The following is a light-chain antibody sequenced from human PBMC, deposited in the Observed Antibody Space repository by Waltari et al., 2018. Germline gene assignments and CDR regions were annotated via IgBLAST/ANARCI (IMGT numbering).Light chain of an antibody. Sequence: QSALTQPRSVSGSPGQSVAIARTGTSSDVGGYSYVSWYQQHPGKAPKILLYDVTRRPSWVPDRFSGSKSGNTASLTISGLQADDEAHYYCCSYAGSDTYVFGTGTEVTVL. V-gene: IGLV2-11*01. CDR3: CSYAGSDTYV. J-gene: IGLJ1*01. CDR1: SSDVGGYSY. CDR2: DVT.